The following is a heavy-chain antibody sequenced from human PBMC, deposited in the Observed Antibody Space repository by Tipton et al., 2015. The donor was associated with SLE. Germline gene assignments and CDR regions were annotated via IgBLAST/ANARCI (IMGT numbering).Heavy chain of an antibody. V-gene: IGHV3-48*03. CDR1: GFTFSSYE. CDR3: ARAPRAILGVSDAFDI. Sequence: SLRLSCAASGFTFSSYEMNWVRQAPGKGLEWLSYITTSGRPMYYADSVKGRFTISRDNSKNTLYLQMNSLRAEDTAVYYCARAPRAILGVSDAFDIWGQGTMVTVSS. D-gene: IGHD1-26*01. J-gene: IGHJ3*02. CDR2: ITTSGRPM.